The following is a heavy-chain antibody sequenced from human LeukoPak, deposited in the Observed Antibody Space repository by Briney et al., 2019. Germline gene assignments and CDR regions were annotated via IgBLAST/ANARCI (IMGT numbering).Heavy chain of an antibody. V-gene: IGHV3-20*01. CDR2: INWNGGST. D-gene: IGHD3-16*01. CDR3: ARDRLEGDAFDI. CDR1: GFTFDVFG. Sequence: GGSLRLSCAASGFTFDVFGMSWVPQAQGKGWGWVSGINWNGGSTGYADSVKGRFTISRDNAKNSLYLQMNSLRAEDTALYHCARDRLEGDAFDIWGQGTMVTVSS. J-gene: IGHJ3*02.